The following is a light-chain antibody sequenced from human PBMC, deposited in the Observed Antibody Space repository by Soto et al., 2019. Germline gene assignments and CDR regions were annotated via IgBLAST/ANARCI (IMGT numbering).Light chain of an antibody. CDR2: CVS. Sequence: EIVLTQSPGTLSLSPGERATLSCRASQTITTLAWYQRKPGQAPRLLIYCVSSRATGVPDRFSGSGSGTDYTLIISRLEPEDFAVYYCQQYGNLPLTFGGGTKVEIK. J-gene: IGKJ4*01. CDR3: QQYGNLPLT. V-gene: IGKV3-20*01. CDR1: QTITT.